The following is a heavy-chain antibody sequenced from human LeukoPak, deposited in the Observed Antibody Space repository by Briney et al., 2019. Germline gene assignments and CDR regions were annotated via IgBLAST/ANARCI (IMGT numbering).Heavy chain of an antibody. CDR1: GGTFSSYA. CDR3: ASPRLELRGYAFDI. Sequence: SVKVSCKASGGTFSSYAISWVRQAPGQGLEWMGGIIPIFGTANYAQKFQGRVTITADESTSTAYMELSSLRSEDTAVYYCASPRLELRGYAFDIWAKGQWSPSLQ. V-gene: IGHV1-69*01. J-gene: IGHJ3*02. CDR2: IIPIFGTA. D-gene: IGHD1-7*01.